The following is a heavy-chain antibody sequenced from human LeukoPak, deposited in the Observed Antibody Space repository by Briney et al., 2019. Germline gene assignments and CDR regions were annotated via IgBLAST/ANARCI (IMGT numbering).Heavy chain of an antibody. Sequence: SETLSLTCTVSGGSISSSSYYWGWIRQPPGKGLAWIGSIYSSGSTYYNPSLKSRVTISVDTSKNQFSLKLSSVTAADTAVYYCAREIQYYDYVWGSYRSRWFDYWGQGTLVTVSS. CDR3: AREIQYYDYVWGSYRSRWFDY. D-gene: IGHD3-16*02. J-gene: IGHJ4*02. CDR2: IYSSGST. V-gene: IGHV4-39*02. CDR1: GGSISSSSYY.